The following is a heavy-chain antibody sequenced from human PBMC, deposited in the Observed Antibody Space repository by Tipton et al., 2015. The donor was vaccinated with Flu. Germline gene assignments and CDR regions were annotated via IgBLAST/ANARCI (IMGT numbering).Heavy chain of an antibody. CDR2: IDGSGSTI. V-gene: IGHV3-48*03. J-gene: IGHJ6*02. CDR1: EFTFSSYE. CDR3: ARELPYSSGWYPPRMDV. D-gene: IGHD6-19*01. Sequence: GSLRLSCAASEFTFSSYEMSWVRQAPGKGLEWVSYIDGSGSTIYYAESVKGRFTISRDNAKNSLSLQMNSLRAEDTAVYYCARELPYSSGWYPPRMDVWGRGTTVTVSS.